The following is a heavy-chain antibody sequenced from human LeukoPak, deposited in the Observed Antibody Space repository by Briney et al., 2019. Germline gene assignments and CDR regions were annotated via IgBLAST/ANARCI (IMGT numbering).Heavy chain of an antibody. CDR1: GFAFSSYA. Sequence: GGSLRLSCAASGFAFSSYAMHWVRQAPGKGLEYVSAISSNGGSTYYANSVKGRFTISRDNSKNTLYLQMGSLRAEDMAVYYCASPFAAGRDPNDYGNPLGYWGQGTLVTVSS. CDR2: ISSNGGST. D-gene: IGHD4-11*01. J-gene: IGHJ4*02. CDR3: ASPFAAGRDPNDYGNPLGY. V-gene: IGHV3-64*01.